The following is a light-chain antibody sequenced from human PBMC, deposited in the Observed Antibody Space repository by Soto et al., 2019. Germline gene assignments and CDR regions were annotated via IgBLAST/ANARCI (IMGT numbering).Light chain of an antibody. CDR1: QSISSW. Sequence: DIQMTESTTTVSASGGDRVTITCRASQSISSWLAWYQQKPGKAPTVLISDASSLESGVPSRFSGSGSGTEFTLTINRLQPDDFASYYCQQYHSYSVTFGGGTKVDIK. J-gene: IGKJ4*01. CDR3: QQYHSYSVT. CDR2: DAS. V-gene: IGKV1-5*01.